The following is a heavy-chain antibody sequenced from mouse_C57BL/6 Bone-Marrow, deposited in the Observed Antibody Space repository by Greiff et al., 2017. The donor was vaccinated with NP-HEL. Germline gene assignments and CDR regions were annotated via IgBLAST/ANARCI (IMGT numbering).Heavy chain of an antibody. D-gene: IGHD1-1*01. J-gene: IGHJ1*03. CDR1: GYTFTSYG. CDR3: ARRGGSSPYWYSDV. V-gene: IGHV1-81*01. Sequence: QVQLKESGAELARPGASVKLSCKASGYTFTSYGISWVKQRTGQGLEWIGEIYPRSGNTYYNEKFKGKATLTADKSSSTAYMELRSLTSEDSAVYFCARRGGSSPYWYSDVWGTGTTVTVSS. CDR2: IYPRSGNT.